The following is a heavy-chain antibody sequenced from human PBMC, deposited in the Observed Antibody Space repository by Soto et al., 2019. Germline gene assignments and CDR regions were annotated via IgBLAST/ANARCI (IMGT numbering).Heavy chain of an antibody. CDR1: GGSISSGGYY. CDR3: AMSRDGYNPDWFDP. CDR2: IYYSGST. Sequence: QVQLQESGPGLVKPSQTLSLTCTVSGGSISSGGYYWSWIRQHPGKGLEWIGYIYYSGSTYYNPSIKSRVNISVDTSKNQFSLKLSSVTAADTAVYYCAMSRDGYNPDWFDPWGQGTLVTVSS. D-gene: IGHD5-12*01. V-gene: IGHV4-31*03. J-gene: IGHJ5*02.